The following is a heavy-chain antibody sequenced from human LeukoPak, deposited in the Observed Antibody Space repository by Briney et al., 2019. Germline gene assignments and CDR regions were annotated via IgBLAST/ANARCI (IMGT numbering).Heavy chain of an antibody. J-gene: IGHJ6*03. V-gene: IGHV4-39*07. CDR3: ARETSQKGAHYMDV. D-gene: IGHD1-26*01. Sequence: SETLSLTCIVSGVSISNSSYYWGWVRQPPGKGLEWIGSIYYSGSTYYNPSLKSRVTISVDTSKNQFSLKLSSVTAADTAVYYCARETSQKGAHYMDVWGKGTTVTISS. CDR2: IYYSGST. CDR1: GVSISNSSYY.